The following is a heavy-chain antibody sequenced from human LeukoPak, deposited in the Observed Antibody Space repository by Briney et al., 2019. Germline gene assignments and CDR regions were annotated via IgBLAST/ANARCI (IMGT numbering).Heavy chain of an antibody. CDR1: GYTFTSYY. D-gene: IGHD2-2*01. Sequence: ASVKVSCKASGYTFTSYYMHWVRQAPGQGLEWMGIINPSGGSTSYAQKFQGRVTMTRDTSTSTVYLELSSLRSEDTAVYYCARGGLGPAAQGWFDPWGQGTLVTVSS. CDR2: INPSGGST. J-gene: IGHJ5*02. CDR3: ARGGLGPAAQGWFDP. V-gene: IGHV1-46*01.